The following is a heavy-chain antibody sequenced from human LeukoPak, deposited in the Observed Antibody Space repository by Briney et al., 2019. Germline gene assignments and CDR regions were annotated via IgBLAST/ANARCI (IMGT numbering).Heavy chain of an antibody. J-gene: IGHJ4*02. D-gene: IGHD1-7*01. CDR1: GFTFSSYA. CDR2: ISYDGSNK. Sequence: PGGSLRLSCATSGFTFSSYAMHWVRQAPGKGLEWVAVISYDGSNKYYADSVKGRFTISRDNSKNTLYLQMNSLRAEDTAVYYCARDWAPRVDWNYYFDYWGQGTLVTVSS. V-gene: IGHV3-30*01. CDR3: ARDWAPRVDWNYYFDY.